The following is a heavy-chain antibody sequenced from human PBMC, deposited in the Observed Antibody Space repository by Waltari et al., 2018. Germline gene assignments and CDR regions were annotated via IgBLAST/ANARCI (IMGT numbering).Heavy chain of an antibody. D-gene: IGHD6-6*01. CDR3: ARLRRGSSYGFDY. CDR1: GYSFTSYW. J-gene: IGHJ4*02. CDR2: IHPGDSDT. Sequence: EVQLVQSGAEVKKPGESLKISCKGSGYSFTSYWIGWVRQMPGKGLEWMGIIHPGDSDTRYSPSVQCQVTISAYKSIITAYLQWSSLKASDTAMYYCARLRRGSSYGFDYWGQGTLVTVSS. V-gene: IGHV5-51*01.